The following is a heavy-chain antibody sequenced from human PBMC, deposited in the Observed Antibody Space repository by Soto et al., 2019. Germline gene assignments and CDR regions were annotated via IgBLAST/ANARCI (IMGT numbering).Heavy chain of an antibody. CDR2: VSRGGTAAYISEGEIT. D-gene: IGHD5-12*01. V-gene: IGHV4-59*01. CDR3: ARDRGGSTVASKPLGEWFDP. CDR1: GVSIDNFF. Sequence: QVQLQESGPRLVRPSETLSLTCTVSGVSIDNFFWSWIRQSPGKGLEWIGYVSRGGTAAYISEGEITNYNPSLESRATISLDLPKNQFSLKLTSVTAADTAVYYCARDRGGSTVASKPLGEWFDPWGQGTLVTVSS. J-gene: IGHJ5*02.